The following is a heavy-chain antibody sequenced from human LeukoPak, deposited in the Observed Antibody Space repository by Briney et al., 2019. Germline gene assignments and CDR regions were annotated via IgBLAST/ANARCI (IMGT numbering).Heavy chain of an antibody. D-gene: IGHD3/OR15-3a*01. CDR1: GYTLTELS. CDR3: ATEGLRTGSSPYYFDY. Sequence: SVKVSCKVSGYTLTELSMHWVRQAPGKGLERMVGFDPEDGETIYAQKFQGRFTMTEDTSTDTAYMELSSLRSEDTAVYYCATEGLRTGSSPYYFDYWGQGTLVTVSS. J-gene: IGHJ4*02. CDR2: FDPEDGET. V-gene: IGHV1-24*01.